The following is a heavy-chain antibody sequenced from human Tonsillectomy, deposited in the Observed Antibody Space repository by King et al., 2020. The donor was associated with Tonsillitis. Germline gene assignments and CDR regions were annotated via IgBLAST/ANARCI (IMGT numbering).Heavy chain of an antibody. V-gene: IGHV3-11*01. D-gene: IGHD2-2*01. J-gene: IGHJ4*02. CDR3: ARQYQLLDN. Sequence: HVQLVESGGGLVKPGGSLTLSCAASGFTFSNFYMTWIRQAPGKGLEWVSYITSSGSAKYYADSVRGRFTISRDNSKNSLYLHMSSLRADDTAVYYCARQYQLLDNWGQGTLVTVSA. CDR2: ITSSGSAK. CDR1: GFTFSNFY.